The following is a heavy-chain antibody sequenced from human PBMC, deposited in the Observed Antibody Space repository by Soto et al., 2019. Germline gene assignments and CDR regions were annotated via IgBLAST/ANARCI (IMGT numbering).Heavy chain of an antibody. D-gene: IGHD3-16*01. J-gene: IGHJ4*02. CDR1: GFSLSNARMG. Sequence: QVTLKESGPVLVKPTETLTLTCTVSGFSLSNARMGVSWIRQPPGKALEWLAHIFSNDETSYSTSLKSRLTISQDISKSQVVLSMTNMDPVDTATYYCARIGGVMITFGGFMYFDYWVQGTLVTVSS. CDR3: ARIGGVMITFGGFMYFDY. CDR2: IFSNDET. V-gene: IGHV2-26*02.